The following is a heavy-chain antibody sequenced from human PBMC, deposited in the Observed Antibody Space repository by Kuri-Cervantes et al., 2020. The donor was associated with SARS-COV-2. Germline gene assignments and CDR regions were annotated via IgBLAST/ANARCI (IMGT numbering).Heavy chain of an antibody. V-gene: IGHV4-38-2*01. Sequence: SETLSLTCAVSGYSISSGYYWGWIRQPPGKGLEWIGEINHSGSTNYNPSLKSRVTISVDTSKNQFSLKLSSVTAADTAVYYCARGQARLRGWFDPWGQGTLVTVSS. CDR2: INHSGST. J-gene: IGHJ5*02. CDR1: GYSISSGYY. CDR3: ARGQARLRGWFDP. D-gene: IGHD6-25*01.